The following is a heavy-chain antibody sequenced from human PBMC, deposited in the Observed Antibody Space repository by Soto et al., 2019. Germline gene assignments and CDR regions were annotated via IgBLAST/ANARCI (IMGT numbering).Heavy chain of an antibody. V-gene: IGHV2-5*02. CDR3: APYRMFGDYMYYSDS. CDR2: IYWDDDK. J-gene: IGHJ4*02. Sequence: QITLKESGPTLVKPTQTLTLTCTFSGFSLSTSRVGVGWIRQPPGKALEWLALIYWDDDKRYSPSLKTRLTLXXYXSXXQVVLTLTNMDPVDTATYSCAPYRMFGDYMYYSDSWGQGTLVTVSS. CDR1: GFSLSTSRVG. D-gene: IGHD4-17*01.